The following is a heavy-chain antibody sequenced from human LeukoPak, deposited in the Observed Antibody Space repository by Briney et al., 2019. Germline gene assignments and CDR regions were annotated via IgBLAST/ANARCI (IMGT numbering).Heavy chain of an antibody. Sequence: GGSLRLSCAASGFTFDDYAMHWVRQAPGKGLEWVSGISWNSGSIGYADSVKGRFTISRDNAKNSLYLQMNSLRAEDTALYYCAKDMGYDILTGLVYWGQGTLVTVSS. CDR2: ISWNSGSI. D-gene: IGHD3-9*01. V-gene: IGHV3-9*01. CDR1: GFTFDDYA. J-gene: IGHJ4*02. CDR3: AKDMGYDILTGLVY.